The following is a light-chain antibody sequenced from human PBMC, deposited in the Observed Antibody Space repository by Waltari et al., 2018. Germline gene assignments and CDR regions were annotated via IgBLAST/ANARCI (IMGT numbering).Light chain of an antibody. V-gene: IGLV1-44*01. CDR1: YSNIGSNA. CDR3: AAWEDSLNGHVV. Sequence: QSVLTQPPSASGTPGQRVTISCSGSYSNIGSNAINWYQHLPGTAPKLLIYNNKRRPAGVPARFSCSKSGTSASLAISGLQSEDEADYYCAAWEDSLNGHVVFGGGTKLTVL. CDR2: NNK. J-gene: IGLJ2*01.